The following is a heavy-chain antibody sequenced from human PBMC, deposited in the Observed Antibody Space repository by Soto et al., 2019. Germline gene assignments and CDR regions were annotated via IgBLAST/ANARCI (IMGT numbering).Heavy chain of an antibody. CDR3: ARVGGGRYSGSYYYYYYGMDV. CDR2: IIPIFGTA. CDR1: GGTFSSYG. D-gene: IGHD1-26*01. Sequence: GASVKVSCKASGGTFSSYGISWVRQAPGQGLEWMGGIIPIFGTANYAQKFQGRVTITADESTSTAYMELSSLRSEDTAVYYCARVGGGRYSGSYYYYYYGMDVWGQGTTVTVSS. J-gene: IGHJ6*02. V-gene: IGHV1-69*13.